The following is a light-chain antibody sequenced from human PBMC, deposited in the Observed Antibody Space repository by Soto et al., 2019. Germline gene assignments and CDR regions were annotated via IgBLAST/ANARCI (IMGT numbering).Light chain of an antibody. J-gene: IGLJ1*01. Sequence: QSVLTQRPSASGSPGQSVTISCTGTSSDVGGYNYVSWYQQHPGKAPKLMIYEVTKRPSGVPDRFSGSKSGNTASLTVSGLQAEDEADYYCSSYAGSNNLRVFGTGTKVTVL. CDR2: EVT. V-gene: IGLV2-8*01. CDR3: SSYAGSNNLRV. CDR1: SSDVGGYNY.